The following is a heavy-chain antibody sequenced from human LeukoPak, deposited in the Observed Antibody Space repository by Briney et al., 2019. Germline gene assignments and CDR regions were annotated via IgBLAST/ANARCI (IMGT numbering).Heavy chain of an antibody. V-gene: IGHV1-2*02. CDR2: ISPDNGDT. CDR1: GYTFTGYY. Sequence: ASVKVSCKASGYTFTGYYIHWERQAPGHGLEWMGWISPDNGDTHYAQKFQGRVNMTRDTSISTVYMELSRLRNDDTAVYYCSRRMAVAATFDYWGQGTLVTVSS. CDR3: SRRMAVAATFDY. D-gene: IGHD6-19*01. J-gene: IGHJ4*02.